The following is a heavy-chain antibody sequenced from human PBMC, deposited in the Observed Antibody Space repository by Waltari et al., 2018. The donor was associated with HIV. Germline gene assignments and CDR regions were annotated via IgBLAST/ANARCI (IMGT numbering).Heavy chain of an antibody. CDR1: GFTFNIYA. V-gene: IGHV3-23*04. CDR2: IGARGCTT. D-gene: IGHD3-22*01. Sequence: EEQMVESGGRLIQPGGSLRLSCGASGFTFNIYAMHWVRQAPGKGLGWVSGIGARGCTTNFPDSAKARFTISRDNPKNTLFRQMKTLRVEDTAVYFCAKSPNSPMAVRNYYYFYLWGRGTLVTVSS. J-gene: IGHJ2*01. CDR3: AKSPNSPMAVRNYYYFYL.